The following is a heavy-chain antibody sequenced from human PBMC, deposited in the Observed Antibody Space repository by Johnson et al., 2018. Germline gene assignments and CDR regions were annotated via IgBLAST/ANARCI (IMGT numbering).Heavy chain of an antibody. CDR3: SRVRSRNAAEYFQH. CDR2: IRCKAYGGSP. J-gene: IGHJ1*01. CDR1: GFTTGDYA. Sequence: VRLGEAGGGLVQPGRSLRLCCTASGFTTGDYAMSWFRQAPGKGPAWLCFIRCKAYGGSPEYAASVKGRFTMSREDSKSHAYLQMNSLKTEDSAVYYCSRVRSRNAAEYFQHWGQGTLVTVSS. V-gene: IGHV3-49*03.